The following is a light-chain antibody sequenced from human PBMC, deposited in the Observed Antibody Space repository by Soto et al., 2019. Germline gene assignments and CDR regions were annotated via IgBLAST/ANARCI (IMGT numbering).Light chain of an antibody. J-gene: IGKJ2*01. Sequence: EIVLTQSPATLSLSPGERATLSCRASQSVSTYLAWYQQKPGQAPRLLIYDASNRATGTPVRFSGSGSGTDFTLTISSLESEDFAVYYCQQRSNWPRTFGQGTKLEIK. V-gene: IGKV3-11*01. CDR1: QSVSTY. CDR2: DAS. CDR3: QQRSNWPRT.